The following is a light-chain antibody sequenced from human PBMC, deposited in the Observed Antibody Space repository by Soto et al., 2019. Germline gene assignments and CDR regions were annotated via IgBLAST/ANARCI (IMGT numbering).Light chain of an antibody. CDR3: QQRKNWQVS. CDR2: DAS. J-gene: IGKJ5*01. V-gene: IGKV3-11*01. Sequence: EIMLKQSPVTLALSPWERATLSPRASQSVSSYLAWYQQKPGQAPRLLIYDASNRATGIPARFSGSGSGTDFTLTISSLEPEDFAVYYCQQRKNWQVSFGQGTRLEIK. CDR1: QSVSSY.